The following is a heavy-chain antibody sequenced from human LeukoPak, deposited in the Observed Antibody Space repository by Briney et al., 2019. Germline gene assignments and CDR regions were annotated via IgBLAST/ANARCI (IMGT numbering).Heavy chain of an antibody. CDR1: GYTFTSYY. Sequence: ASVKVSCKASGYTFTSYYMHWVRQAPGQGLEWMGIINPSGGSTSYAQKFQGRVTMTRDESTSTAYMELSSLRSEDTAVYYCARVRGYCSSTSCPPDYWGQGTLVTVSS. V-gene: IGHV1-46*01. CDR2: INPSGGST. J-gene: IGHJ4*02. D-gene: IGHD2-2*01. CDR3: ARVRGYCSSTSCPPDY.